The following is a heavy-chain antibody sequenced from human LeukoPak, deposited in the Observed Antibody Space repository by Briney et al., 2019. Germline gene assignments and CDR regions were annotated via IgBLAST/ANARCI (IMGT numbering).Heavy chain of an antibody. CDR1: GYTFTSYY. V-gene: IGHV1-46*03. Sequence: GASVKVSCKASGYTFTSYYMHWVRRAPGQGLGWMGIINPSGCSTSYAQKFQGRVTMTRDTSTSTVYMEQSSLRSEDTAVYYCARHSRYALYYFDYWGQGTLVTVSS. J-gene: IGHJ4*02. CDR2: INPSGCST. CDR3: ARHSRYALYYFDY. D-gene: IGHD2-2*01.